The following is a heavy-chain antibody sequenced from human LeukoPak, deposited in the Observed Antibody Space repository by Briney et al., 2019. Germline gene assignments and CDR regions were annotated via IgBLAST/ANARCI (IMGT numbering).Heavy chain of an antibody. Sequence: GGSLRLSCIGSGFTVSSNYMTWVRQAPGKGLKWLLLIYTDGGTNYAGSVKGRFTISRDNSKNTLYHQMNSLTADDTAVYYCAIFRWGSTWYYADHWGQGTLVTVSS. CDR2: IYTDGGT. V-gene: IGHV3-53*01. J-gene: IGHJ4*02. D-gene: IGHD6-13*01. CDR3: AIFRWGSTWYYADH. CDR1: GFTVSSNY.